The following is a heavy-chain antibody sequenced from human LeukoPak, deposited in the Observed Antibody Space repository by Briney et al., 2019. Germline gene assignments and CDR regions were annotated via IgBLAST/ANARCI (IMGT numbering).Heavy chain of an antibody. CDR3: AKIMFSGYYFDY. Sequence: AGGSLRLSCAASGFTFSSYAMSWVRQAPGKGLEWVSAISGSGGSTYYADSVKGRFTISRGNSKNTLYLQMNSLRAEDTAVYYCAKIMFSGYYFDYWGQGTLVTVSS. CDR2: ISGSGGST. V-gene: IGHV3-23*01. J-gene: IGHJ4*02. D-gene: IGHD3/OR15-3a*01. CDR1: GFTFSSYA.